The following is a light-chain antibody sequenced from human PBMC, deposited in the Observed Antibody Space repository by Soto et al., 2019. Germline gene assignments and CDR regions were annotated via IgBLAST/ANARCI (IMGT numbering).Light chain of an antibody. CDR2: GAS. Sequence: EIVLTQSPGTLSLSPGERATLSCRASQSVSSSYLAWYQQKPGHAPRLLIYGASSKATGIPDRFSGSGSGTDFPRTISRLEPEDFAVYYCQQYGSSPVTFGPGTKVDIK. CDR3: QQYGSSPVT. V-gene: IGKV3-20*01. CDR1: QSVSSSY. J-gene: IGKJ3*01.